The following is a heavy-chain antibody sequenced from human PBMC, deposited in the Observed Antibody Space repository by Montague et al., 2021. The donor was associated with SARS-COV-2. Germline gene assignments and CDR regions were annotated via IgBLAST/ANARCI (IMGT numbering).Heavy chain of an antibody. J-gene: IGHJ4*02. V-gene: IGHV4-38-2*02. D-gene: IGHD3-22*01. Sequence: SETLSLTCTVSGFSISTGYYCWWIRQPPEKGLEWIGSIYHSGSTXNHPPLKSRVTISVDTSNNQFSLVLCSVTAADTAVYYCASSYDSAGHVGYWGQGTLVTVSS. CDR3: ASSYDSAGHVGY. CDR1: GFSISTGYY. CDR2: IYHSGST.